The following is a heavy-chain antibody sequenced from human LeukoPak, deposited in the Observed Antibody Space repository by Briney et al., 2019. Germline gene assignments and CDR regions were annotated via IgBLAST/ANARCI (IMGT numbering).Heavy chain of an antibody. J-gene: IGHJ6*03. V-gene: IGHV3-21*01. CDR2: ISSSSSYI. Sequence: PGGSLRLSCAASGFTFSSYSMNWVRQAPGKGLEWVSSISSSSSYIYYADSVKGRFTISRDNAKNSLYLQMNSLRAEDTAVYYCARDKAPDDYGDSFYMDVWGKGTTVTVSS. CDR3: ARDKAPDDYGDSFYMDV. CDR1: GFTFSSYS. D-gene: IGHD4/OR15-4a*01.